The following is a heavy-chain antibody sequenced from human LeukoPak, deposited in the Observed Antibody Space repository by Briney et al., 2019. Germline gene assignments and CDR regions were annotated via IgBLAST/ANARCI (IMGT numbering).Heavy chain of an antibody. J-gene: IGHJ4*02. CDR3: ARDRATGTTGHFDY. Sequence: PGGSLRLSCAASGFTFSNYWMNWVRQAPGKGLEWAANIKQDGSEMYYVDSVKGRFTISRDNAKNSLYLQMNSLRVEDTAVYFCARDRATGTTGHFDYWGQGTLVTVSS. CDR2: IKQDGSEM. V-gene: IGHV3-7*01. CDR1: GFTFSNYW. D-gene: IGHD1-7*01.